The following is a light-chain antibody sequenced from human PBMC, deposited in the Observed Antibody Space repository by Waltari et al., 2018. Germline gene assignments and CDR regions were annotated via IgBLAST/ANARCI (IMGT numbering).Light chain of an antibody. CDR2: HVS. V-gene: IGLV2-14*03. Sequence: HSALTQPASVSGSPGQSITIPCTGTSSDIGFYTFVSWYQQHPGKAPKVMIYHVSNRPSGVSNRFSGSKSANPASLTISGLQPEDEADYYCASETSTTTLYVFGSGTKVTVL. CDR3: ASETSTTTLYV. CDR1: SSDIGFYTF. J-gene: IGLJ1*01.